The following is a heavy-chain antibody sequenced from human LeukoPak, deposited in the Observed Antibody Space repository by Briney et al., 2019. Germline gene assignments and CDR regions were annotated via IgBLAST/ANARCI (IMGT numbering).Heavy chain of an antibody. CDR1: GGTFSSYA. V-gene: IGHV1-18*01. J-gene: IGHJ4*02. D-gene: IGHD6-19*01. CDR2: ISAYNGNT. Sequence: ASVKVSCKASGGTFSSYAISWVRQAPGQGLEWMGWISAYNGNTNYAQKLQGRVTMTTDTSTSTAYMELRSLRSDDTAVYYCARDRDLIAVAGTLDYWGQGTLVTVSS. CDR3: ARDRDLIAVAGTLDY.